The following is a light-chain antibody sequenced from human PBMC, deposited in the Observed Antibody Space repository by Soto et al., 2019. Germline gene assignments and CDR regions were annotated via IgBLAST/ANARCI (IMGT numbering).Light chain of an antibody. CDR2: DAS. Sequence: EIVLTQSPGTLSLSPGERATLSCRASQSVGKYLVWYQQKPGQAPRLLIYDASNRATGIPARFSGSGSGTDFTLTISSLEPEDLAVYYCQQRGNRPPWTFGQGTKV. J-gene: IGKJ1*01. V-gene: IGKV3-11*01. CDR3: QQRGNRPPWT. CDR1: QSVGKY.